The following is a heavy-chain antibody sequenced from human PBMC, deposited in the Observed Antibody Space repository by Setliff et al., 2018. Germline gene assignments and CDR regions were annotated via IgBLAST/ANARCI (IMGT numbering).Heavy chain of an antibody. V-gene: IGHV4-39*07. CDR2: IYSGGTT. CDR3: ARGRNIAARHLDS. Sequence: PSETLSLTCKVSGDSMNSGVYYWAWIRQPPGKGLEWIGRIYSGGTTYYNSSLKSRVTISVDTSKSQFSLRLNSVTAADTAVCYCARGRNIAARHLDSWGQGTLVTVSS. D-gene: IGHD6-6*01. CDR1: GDSMNSGVYY. J-gene: IGHJ4*02.